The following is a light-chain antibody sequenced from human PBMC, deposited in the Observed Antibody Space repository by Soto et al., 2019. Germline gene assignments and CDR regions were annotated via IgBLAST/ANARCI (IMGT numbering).Light chain of an antibody. CDR1: SSDVGGYNY. J-gene: IGLJ1*01. Sequence: QSALTQPASVSGSPGQSITISCTGTSSDVGGYNYVSWYQQHPGKAPKLMIYDVSNRPSGVSNRFSGSKSDNTASLTISGLQAEDEADYYCSSYTSSSTLAFGTGTKVTVL. V-gene: IGLV2-14*01. CDR3: SSYTSSSTLA. CDR2: DVS.